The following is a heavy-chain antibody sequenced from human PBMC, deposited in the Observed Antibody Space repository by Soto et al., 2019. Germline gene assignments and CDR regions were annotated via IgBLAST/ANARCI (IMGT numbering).Heavy chain of an antibody. CDR1: VGSFSGYY. CDR3: PRGRSSSPSCFSGFFDY. Sequence: SETLSLTCAVYVGSFSGYYWSWIRQPPGKELERSGGMNQSASTIYNPSLKRRVTISVDTCKNQFCPKLRSVTAADTAVYSSPRGRSSSPSCFSGFFDYWGQGTLVTVAS. D-gene: IGHD2-2*01. V-gene: IGHV4-34*01. CDR2: MNQSAST. J-gene: IGHJ4*02.